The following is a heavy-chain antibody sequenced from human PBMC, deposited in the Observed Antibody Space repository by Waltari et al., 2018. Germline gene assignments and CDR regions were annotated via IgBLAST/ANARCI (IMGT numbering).Heavy chain of an antibody. CDR2: IFDRGGT. CDR3: ARVGGGEYSSYYYYMDV. Sequence: QVQLQESGPGLVKPGGSISSYYWSWIRQPPGKGLEWIGYIFDRGGTTYNPSLKSRFTISVDTSKNQCSLKLSSVTAADTAVYYCARVGGGEYSSYYYYMDVWGKGTTVTVSS. CDR1: GGSISSYY. J-gene: IGHJ6*03. V-gene: IGHV4-59*13. D-gene: IGHD3-16*01.